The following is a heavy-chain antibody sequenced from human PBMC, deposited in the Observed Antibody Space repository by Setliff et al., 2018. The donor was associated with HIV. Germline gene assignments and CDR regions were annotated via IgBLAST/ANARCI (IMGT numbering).Heavy chain of an antibody. CDR2: INVDGSTT. CDR3: ATDMANSGREGDFDY. D-gene: IGHD6-19*01. Sequence: GGSLRLSCVASGLTFTNYWMHWVRQVPGKGLVWVSRINVDGSTTKYADPVKGRFTISRDNAKNTVFLQMNSLRAEDTALYYCATDMANSGREGDFDYWGQGTLVTVSS. CDR1: GLTFTNYW. V-gene: IGHV3-74*01. J-gene: IGHJ4*02.